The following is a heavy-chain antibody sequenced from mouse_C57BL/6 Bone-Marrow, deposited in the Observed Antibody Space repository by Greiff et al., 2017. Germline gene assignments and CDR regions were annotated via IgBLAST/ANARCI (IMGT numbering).Heavy chain of an antibody. CDR1: GFTFSDYG. D-gene: IGHD2-4*01. CDR2: ISSGSSTI. J-gene: IGHJ3*01. Sequence: DVKLVESGGGLVKPGGSLKLSCAASGFTFSDYGMHWVRQAPEKGLEWVAYISSGSSTIYYADTVKGRYTISRDNAKNTLFLQMTSLRSEDTAMYYCARIYYDYDAWFAYWGQGTLVTVSA. CDR3: ARIYYDYDAWFAY. V-gene: IGHV5-17*01.